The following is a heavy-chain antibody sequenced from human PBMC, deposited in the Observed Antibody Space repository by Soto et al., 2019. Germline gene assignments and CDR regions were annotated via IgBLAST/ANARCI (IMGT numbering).Heavy chain of an antibody. D-gene: IGHD3-10*01. Sequence: QLQLQESGPGLVKPSETLSLTCTVSGGSISSSSYYWGWIRQPPGKGLEWIGSIYYSGSTYYNPSLKGRVTISVDTSKNQFSLKLSSVTAADTAVYYCKGYYYGSGSSLLYYYYMDVWGKGTTVTVSS. CDR3: KGYYYGSGSSLLYYYYMDV. J-gene: IGHJ6*03. CDR1: GGSISSSSYY. CDR2: IYYSGST. V-gene: IGHV4-39*01.